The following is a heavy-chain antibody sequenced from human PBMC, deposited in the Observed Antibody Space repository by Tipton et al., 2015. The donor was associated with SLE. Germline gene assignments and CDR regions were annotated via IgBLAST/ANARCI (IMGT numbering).Heavy chain of an antibody. V-gene: IGHV3-30*02. CDR2: IRYDGSHK. D-gene: IGHD1-26*01. CDR1: GFTFSTYG. Sequence: GSLRLSCAASGFTFSTYGMHWVRQAPGKGLEWVAFIRYDGSHKYYADSVKGRFTISRDNSKNALYLQMNSLRAEDTAVYHCAKGAVGATGWGQGTLVTVSS. CDR3: AKGAVGATG. J-gene: IGHJ4*02.